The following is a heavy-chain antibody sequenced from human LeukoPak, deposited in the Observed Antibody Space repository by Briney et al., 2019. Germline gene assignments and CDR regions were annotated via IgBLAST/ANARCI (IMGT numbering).Heavy chain of an antibody. CDR1: GYTFTSYD. CDR3: ARKTSKRGVHRGVIQGNWFDP. J-gene: IGHJ5*02. D-gene: IGHD3-10*01. V-gene: IGHV1-8*01. Sequence: ASVKVSCKASGYTFTSYDIDWVRQATGQGLEWMGWMNPNSGNTGYAQKFQGRVTMTRNTSISTAYMELSSLRSEDTAVYYCARKTSKRGVHRGVIQGNWFDPWAREPWSPSPQ. CDR2: MNPNSGNT.